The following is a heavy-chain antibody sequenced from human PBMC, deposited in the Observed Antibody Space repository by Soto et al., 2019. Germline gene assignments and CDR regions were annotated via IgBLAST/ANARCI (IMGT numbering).Heavy chain of an antibody. D-gene: IGHD1-7*01. CDR1: GGSVRYGSYY. Sequence: PSETLSLTCPVSGGSVRYGSYYWAGLRQPPGKGLEWIGHIYHSGSTIYNPSLKSRVTISIDTSKSQFSLNLNSMTAADTAVYYCAGYNWNYYFDPWGQGTLVTVSS. CDR3: AGYNWNYYFDP. CDR2: IYHSGST. V-gene: IGHV4-61*01. J-gene: IGHJ5*02.